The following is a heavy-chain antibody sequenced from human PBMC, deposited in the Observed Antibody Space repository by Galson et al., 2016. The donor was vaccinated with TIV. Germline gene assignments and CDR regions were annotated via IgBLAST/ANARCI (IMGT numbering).Heavy chain of an antibody. CDR2: IKYDGTNE. CDR1: ALSMNRHD. CDR3: ANGMIRGIGDY. Sequence: SLRLSCAASALSMNRHDMHWVRQAPGKGLDWVAYIKYDGTNENYAVSVKGRFTISRNNSKNILSLEMTTLRIEDTGVYYCANGMIRGIGDYWGQGTLVTVSS. J-gene: IGHJ4*02. D-gene: IGHD3-10*01. V-gene: IGHV3-30*02.